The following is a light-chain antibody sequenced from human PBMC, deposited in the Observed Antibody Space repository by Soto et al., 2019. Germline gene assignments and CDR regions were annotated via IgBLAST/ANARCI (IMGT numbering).Light chain of an antibody. Sequence: EIGLTQSPGTLSLSPGERATLSCRASQSVSSNYLAWYQQKPGQAPRLLIYGASTGATGIPARFSGSGSGTEFTLTINSLQSEDFAVYYCQQYNNWPRTFGQGTKVDIK. J-gene: IGKJ1*01. CDR3: QQYNNWPRT. CDR2: GAS. V-gene: IGKV3-15*01. CDR1: QSVSSN.